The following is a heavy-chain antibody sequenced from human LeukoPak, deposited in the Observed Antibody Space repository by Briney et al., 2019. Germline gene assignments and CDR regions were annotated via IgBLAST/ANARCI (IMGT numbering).Heavy chain of an antibody. J-gene: IGHJ4*02. V-gene: IGHV4-39*02. D-gene: IGHD4-17*01. Sequence: SETLFLTCSFSGGPINGTYYYWGWVRQPPGKGLEWIGSFYDNGRTFYNPSLKSRVTISVDTSKNQFSLKLTSVTAADTAVYYCARDPTVTHFDYWGQGTLVTVSS. CDR3: ARDPTVTHFDY. CDR2: FYDNGRT. CDR1: GGPINGTYYY.